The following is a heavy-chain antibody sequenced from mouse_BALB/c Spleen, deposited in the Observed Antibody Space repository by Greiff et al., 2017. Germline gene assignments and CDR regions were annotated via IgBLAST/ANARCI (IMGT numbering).Heavy chain of an antibody. J-gene: IGHJ1*01. V-gene: IGHV14-1*02. CDR1: GFNIKDYY. CDR2: IDPENGNT. Sequence: EVQLKESGAELVRPGALVKLSCKASGFNIKDYYMHWVKQRPEQGLEWIGWIDPENGNTIYDPKFQGKASITADTSSNTAYLQLSSLTSEDTAVYYCAITGDGYFDVWGAGTTVTVSS. D-gene: IGHD1-1*01. CDR3: AITGDGYFDV.